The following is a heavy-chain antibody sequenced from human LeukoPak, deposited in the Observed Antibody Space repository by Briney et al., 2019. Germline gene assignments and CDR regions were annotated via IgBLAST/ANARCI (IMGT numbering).Heavy chain of an antibody. J-gene: IGHJ4*02. V-gene: IGHV4-59*08. D-gene: IGHD5-18*01. CDR2: ISYSGST. CDR1: GGSISSYY. Sequence: PSETLSLTCTVSGGSISSYYWSWIRQPPGKGLEWFGYISYSGSTNYNPSLKSRVTISVDTSKNQFSLKLSSVTAADTAVYYCARHMGLGYSYGYPYFDYWGQGTLVTVSS. CDR3: ARHMGLGYSYGYPYFDY.